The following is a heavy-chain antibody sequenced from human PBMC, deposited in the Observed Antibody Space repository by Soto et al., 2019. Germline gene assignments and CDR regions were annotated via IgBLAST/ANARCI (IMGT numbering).Heavy chain of an antibody. CDR3: ARGGVKGTTSRGQVYN. V-gene: IGHV3-11*06. D-gene: IGHD1-7*01. Sequence: QVQVVESGGGLVKPGGSLRLSCAPSGFTFSDYYMSWIRQAPGKGLEWVSFISSSSDSTKYADSVKGRFTISRDNAKNSLYLQLNSLRAEDTAGYYCARGGVKGTTSRGQVYNWGQGTLVTVSS. CDR2: ISSSSDST. J-gene: IGHJ4*02. CDR1: GFTFSDYY.